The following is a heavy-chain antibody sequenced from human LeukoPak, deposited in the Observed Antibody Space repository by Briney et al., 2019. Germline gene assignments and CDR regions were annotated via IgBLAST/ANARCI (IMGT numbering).Heavy chain of an antibody. V-gene: IGHV4-59*01. CDR1: AGSISSYY. D-gene: IGHD5-12*01. J-gene: IGHJ4*02. CDR2: ISYSGST. CDR3: ARETWIGYYFDY. Sequence: SETLSLTCTVSAGSISSYYWSWIRQPPGKGLEWIGYISYSGSTKYNPSLKSRASISVDTSKNQFSLKLSSVTAADTAVYYCARETWIGYYFDYWGQGTLVTVSS.